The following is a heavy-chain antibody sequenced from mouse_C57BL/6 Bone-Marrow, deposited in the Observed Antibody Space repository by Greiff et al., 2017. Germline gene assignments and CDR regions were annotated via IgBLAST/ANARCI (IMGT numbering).Heavy chain of an antibody. J-gene: IGHJ2*01. V-gene: IGHV5-9-1*02. CDR1: GFTFSSYA. CDR3: TRDSDGSCYFDY. Sequence: EVKLVESGAGLVKPGGSLKLSCAASGFTFSSYAMSWVSQTPEKRLEWVAYISRGDDYIDYADTVKGRVTISRDNARNTMYLQMSSLKSEDTAMYYCTRDSDGSCYFDYWGQGTALTVTS. CDR2: ISRGDDYI. D-gene: IGHD1-1*01.